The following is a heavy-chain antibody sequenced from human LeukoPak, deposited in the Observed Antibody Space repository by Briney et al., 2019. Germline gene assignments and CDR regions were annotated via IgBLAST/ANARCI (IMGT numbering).Heavy chain of an antibody. J-gene: IGHJ6*02. Sequence: ASVKVSCKVSGYTLTELSMHWVRQAPGKGLEWMGGFDPEDGETIYAQKFQGRVTMTEDTSTDTAYTELSSLRSEDTAVYYCATAALGAPGRYYYGMDVWGQGTTVTVSS. CDR3: ATAALGAPGRYYYGMDV. V-gene: IGHV1-24*01. CDR1: GYTLTELS. CDR2: FDPEDGET. D-gene: IGHD3-16*01.